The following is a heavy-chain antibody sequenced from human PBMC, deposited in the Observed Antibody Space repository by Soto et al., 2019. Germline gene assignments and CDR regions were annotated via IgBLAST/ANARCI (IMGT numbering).Heavy chain of an antibody. CDR2: IYWDDDK. D-gene: IGHD3-10*01. V-gene: IGHV2-5*02. CDR3: AHTPYLYGSGRTGGMDV. CDR1: GFSLSTSGVG. J-gene: IGHJ6*02. Sequence: QITLKESGPTLVKPTQTLTLTCTFSGFSLSTSGVGVGWIRQPPGKALEWLALIYWDDDKRYSPSLNSRLPITKGTSKNQVVLTMTNMDPVDTATYYCAHTPYLYGSGRTGGMDVWGQGTTVTVSS.